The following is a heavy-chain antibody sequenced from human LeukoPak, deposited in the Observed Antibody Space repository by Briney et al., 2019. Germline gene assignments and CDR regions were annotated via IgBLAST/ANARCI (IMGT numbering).Heavy chain of an antibody. CDR3: ARAAVPWR. D-gene: IGHD2-2*01. CDR2: ISSSSGTI. J-gene: IGHJ4*02. CDR1: GFTFSSYS. V-gene: IGHV3-48*01. Sequence: GGSLRLSCAASGFTFSSYSMNWVRQAPGKGLEWVSCISSSSGTIYYADAVKGRFTISRDNAKNSLYLQMNSLRAEDTAVYYCARAAVPWRWGQGTLVTVSS.